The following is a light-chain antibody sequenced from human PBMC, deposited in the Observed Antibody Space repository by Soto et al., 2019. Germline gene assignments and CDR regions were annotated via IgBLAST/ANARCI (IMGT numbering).Light chain of an antibody. Sequence: DFQLTQSPSAVSANVGDTVTINCLASQDIRRWLAWYQQKPGKAPNLLISAASNLQSGVPSRFSGRGSGTDFTLTISSLQPEDIATYYCQQYDNLPFAFGQGRRLAIK. J-gene: IGKJ5*01. CDR2: AAS. CDR1: QDIRRW. V-gene: IGKV1-12*02. CDR3: QQYDNLPFA.